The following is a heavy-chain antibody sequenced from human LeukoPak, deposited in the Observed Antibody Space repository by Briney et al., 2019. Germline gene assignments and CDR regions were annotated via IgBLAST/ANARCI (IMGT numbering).Heavy chain of an antibody. CDR3: AELGITMIGGV. V-gene: IGHV3-23*01. CDR1: GFTFSSYT. CDR2: ISGSGAST. J-gene: IGHJ6*04. Sequence: GGSLRLSCAASGFTFSSYTMNWVRQAPGKGLEWVSGISGSGASTYYADSVKGRLTISRDNSKNTLYLQMNSLRAEDTAVYYCAELGITMIGGVWGKGTTVTISS. D-gene: IGHD3-10*02.